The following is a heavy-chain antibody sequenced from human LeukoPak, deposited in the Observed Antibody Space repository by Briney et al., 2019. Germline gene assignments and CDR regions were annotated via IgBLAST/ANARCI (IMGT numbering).Heavy chain of an antibody. J-gene: IGHJ1*01. D-gene: IGHD3-22*01. CDR2: INNSGST. V-gene: IGHV4-34*01. CDR3: AGYYYDSSGYYYEYFQH. CDR1: GGSFSGYY. Sequence: SETLSLTCAVSGGSFSGYYWSWIRQPPGKVLEWIGEINNSGSTNSNPTLKSRVTISVDTSKNRFSLKLSSVTAANTAVYYCAGYYYDSSGYYYEYFQHWGQGTLVTVSS.